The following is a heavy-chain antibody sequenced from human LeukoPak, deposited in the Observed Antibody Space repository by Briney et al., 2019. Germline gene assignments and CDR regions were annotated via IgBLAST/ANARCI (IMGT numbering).Heavy chain of an antibody. CDR3: ARDAYSSGSDTFDI. CDR1: GASVSSSSFC. Sequence: PSETLSLTCTVSGASVSSSSFCWAWIRQPPGKGLEWIGTIYYSGSTYYNPSLKSRVTISVDTTKNQFSLNLSSVTAADTAVYFCARDAYSSGSDTFDIWGRGTMVTVSS. V-gene: IGHV4-39*07. J-gene: IGHJ3*02. CDR2: IYYSGST. D-gene: IGHD6-19*01.